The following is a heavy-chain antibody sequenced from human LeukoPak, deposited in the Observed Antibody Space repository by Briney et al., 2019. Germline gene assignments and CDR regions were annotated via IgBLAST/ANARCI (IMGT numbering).Heavy chain of an antibody. V-gene: IGHV3-7*01. CDR2: IKQDGSEK. Sequence: GGSLRLSCAASGFTFSSYRMSWVRQAPGKGLEWVANIKQDGSEKYYVDSVKGRFTISRDNAKNSLYLQMNSLRAEDTAVYYCARGIVGATYYFDYWGQGTLVTVSS. CDR3: ARGIVGATYYFDY. D-gene: IGHD1-26*01. J-gene: IGHJ4*02. CDR1: GFTFSSYR.